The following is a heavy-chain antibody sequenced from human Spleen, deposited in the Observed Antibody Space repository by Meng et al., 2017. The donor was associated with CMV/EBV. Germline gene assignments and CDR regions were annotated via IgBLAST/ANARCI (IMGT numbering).Heavy chain of an antibody. CDR1: GGTFSSYA. CDR3: ARGGEQWGAFDI. D-gene: IGHD6-19*01. J-gene: IGHJ3*02. CDR2: IIPIFGTA. V-gene: IGHV1-69*05. Sequence: SVKVSCKASGGTFSSYAISWVRQAPGQGLEWMGGIIPIFGTANYAQKFQGRVIMTTDTSTSTAYMELRSLRFDDTAVYYCARGGEQWGAFDIWGQGTMVTVSS.